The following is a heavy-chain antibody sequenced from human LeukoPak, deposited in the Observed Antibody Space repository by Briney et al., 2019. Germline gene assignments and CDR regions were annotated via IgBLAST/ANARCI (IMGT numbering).Heavy chain of an antibody. CDR3: ARDSIVGATKVDALDI. CDR1: GYSISSGYY. CDR2: IYHSGST. V-gene: IGHV4-38-2*02. J-gene: IGHJ3*02. D-gene: IGHD1-26*01. Sequence: NPSETLSLTCTVSGYSISSGYYWGWIRQPPGKGLEWIGSIYHSGSTYYNPSLKSRVTISVDTSKNQFSLKLSSVTAADTAVYYCARDSIVGATKVDALDIWGQGTMVTVSS.